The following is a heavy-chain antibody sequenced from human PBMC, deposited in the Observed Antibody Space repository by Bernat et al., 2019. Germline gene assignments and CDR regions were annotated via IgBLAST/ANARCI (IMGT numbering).Heavy chain of an antibody. J-gene: IGHJ4*02. Sequence: EVQLVESGGGLVQAGGSLRLSCAASGFSVSNSYMTWVRQAPGRGRDGASVIYSGGHTYYADSVKGRFTISRDNFKNTLDLQMNSLRAEDTAVYYCARGLYGDPFYWGQGTLVTVSS. V-gene: IGHV3-66*01. CDR3: ARGLYGDPFY. CDR2: IYSGGHT. D-gene: IGHD4-17*01. CDR1: GFSVSNSY.